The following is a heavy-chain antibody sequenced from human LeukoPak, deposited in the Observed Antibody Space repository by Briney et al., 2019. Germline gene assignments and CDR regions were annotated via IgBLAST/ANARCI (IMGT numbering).Heavy chain of an antibody. D-gene: IGHD6-13*01. Sequence: PSETLSLTCTVSCGSISSYYWSWIRQPPGKELEWVGYIYYSGSTNYNPSLKSRVTISVDTSKNQFSLKLSSVTAADTAVYYCARVGSSWRYFDYWGRGTLVTVSS. CDR3: ARVGSSWRYFDY. CDR2: IYYSGST. V-gene: IGHV4-59*01. CDR1: CGSISSYY. J-gene: IGHJ4*02.